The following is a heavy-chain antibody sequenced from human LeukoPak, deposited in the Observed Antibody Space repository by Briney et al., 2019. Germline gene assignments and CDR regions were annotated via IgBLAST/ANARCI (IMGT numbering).Heavy chain of an antibody. CDR2: IYSGGST. V-gene: IGHV3-53*01. Sequence: GGSLRLSCAASGFTFSSYAMSWVRQAPGKGLEWVSVIYSGGSTYYADSVKGRFTISRDNSKNTLYLQMNSLRAEDTAVYYCARVYKGFYFDYWGQGTLVTVSS. CDR3: ARVYKGFYFDY. J-gene: IGHJ4*02. D-gene: IGHD5-24*01. CDR1: GFTFSSYA.